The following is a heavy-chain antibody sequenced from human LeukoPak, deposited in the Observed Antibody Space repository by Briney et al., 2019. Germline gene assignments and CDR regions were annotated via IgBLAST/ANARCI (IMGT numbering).Heavy chain of an antibody. Sequence: SETLSLTCAVYGGSFSGYYWSWIRQPPGKGLEWIGEINHSGSTNYNPSLKSRVTISVDTSKNQFSLKLSSVTAADTAVYYCARVHSSSWTAAEYFQHWGQGTLVTVSS. CDR3: ARVHSSSWTAAEYFQH. J-gene: IGHJ1*01. CDR1: GGSFSGYY. D-gene: IGHD6-13*01. CDR2: INHSGST. V-gene: IGHV4-34*01.